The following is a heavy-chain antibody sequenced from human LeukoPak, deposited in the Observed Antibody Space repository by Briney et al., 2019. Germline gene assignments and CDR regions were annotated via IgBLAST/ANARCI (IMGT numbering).Heavy chain of an antibody. CDR3: AKRVHSARYSGPSGSDF. CDR2: ISGGVTTT. Sequence: PGGSLRLSCAASGFTFSKYALTWVRQAPGKGLEWVSTISGGVTTTFYADSVKGRFTISRDNSKDTIFLQMSSLRAGDTAMYYCAKRVHSARYSGPSGSDFWGQGTLVTVSS. V-gene: IGHV3-23*01. CDR1: GFTFSKYA. D-gene: IGHD1-26*01. J-gene: IGHJ4*02.